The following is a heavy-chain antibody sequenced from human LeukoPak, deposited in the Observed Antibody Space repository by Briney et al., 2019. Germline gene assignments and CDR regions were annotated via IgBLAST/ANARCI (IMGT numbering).Heavy chain of an antibody. J-gene: IGHJ4*02. D-gene: IGHD5-24*01. V-gene: IGHV3-74*01. Sequence: GGSLRLSCVGSGFIFRNDWMHWVRQAPGKGLVWVSRLYSEGGRTYYADSVKGRFTISRDNPKNTVFLQMNSLRVEDTAVYYCARSTRWLQSRHFDYWGQGTLVTVSS. CDR1: GFIFRNDW. CDR2: LYSEGGRT. CDR3: ARSTRWLQSRHFDY.